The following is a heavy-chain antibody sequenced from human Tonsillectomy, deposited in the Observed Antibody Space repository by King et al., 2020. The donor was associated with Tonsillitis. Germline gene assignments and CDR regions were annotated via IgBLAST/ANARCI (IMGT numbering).Heavy chain of an antibody. CDR3: ARASQTPEATYFDY. Sequence: QLQESGPGLVKPSETLSLTCTVSGGSISSYYWSWFRQPPGKGLEWIGYINYSGSTNYNPSLKSRVTISVDTSKNQFSLKLSSVTAADTAVYFCARASQTPEATYFDYWGQGTLVTVSS. J-gene: IGHJ4*02. CDR2: INYSGST. D-gene: IGHD1-26*01. CDR1: GGSISSYY. V-gene: IGHV4-59*01.